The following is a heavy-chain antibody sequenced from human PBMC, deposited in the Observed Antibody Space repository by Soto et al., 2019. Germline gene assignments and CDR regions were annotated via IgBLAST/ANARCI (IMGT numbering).Heavy chain of an antibody. V-gene: IGHV3-21*01. Sequence: GGSLRLSCAASGFTFSSYSMNLVRQAPGKGLEWVSSISSSSSYIYYADSVKGRFTISRDNAKNSLYLQMNSLRAEDTAVYYCSFSDLVVPADLIGTSGQGTLVIVSS. CDR1: GFTFSSYS. CDR3: SFSDLVVPADLIGT. D-gene: IGHD2-2*01. J-gene: IGHJ5*02. CDR2: ISSSSSYI.